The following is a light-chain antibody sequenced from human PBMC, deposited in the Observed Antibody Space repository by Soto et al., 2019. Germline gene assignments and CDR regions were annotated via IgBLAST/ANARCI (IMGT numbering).Light chain of an antibody. CDR3: QQSYGAPNT. J-gene: IGKJ2*01. CDR1: QSISSY. V-gene: IGKV1-39*01. CDR2: AAS. Sequence: DLQMTQSPSSLSASVGDRVTITCRASQSISSYLNWYQQKPGKAPKLLIYAASSLQSGVPSRFSGSGSGTDFTLTISSLQPEDFATYYCQQSYGAPNTFGQGTKLEIK.